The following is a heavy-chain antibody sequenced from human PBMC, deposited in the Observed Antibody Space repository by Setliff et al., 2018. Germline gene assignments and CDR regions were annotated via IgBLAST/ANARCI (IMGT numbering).Heavy chain of an antibody. Sequence: GGSLRLSCAASGFTFSSLWMSWVRQAPGKGLEWVANIKQDGSEKYYVDSVKGRFTISRDNAKNSLYLQMNSLRAEDTAVYYCARAYYGTVNGYSSYYGLDVWGQGTTVTVSS. J-gene: IGHJ6*02. CDR2: IKQDGSEK. CDR1: GFTFSSLW. CDR3: ARAYYGTVNGYSSYYGLDV. V-gene: IGHV3-7*01. D-gene: IGHD3-9*01.